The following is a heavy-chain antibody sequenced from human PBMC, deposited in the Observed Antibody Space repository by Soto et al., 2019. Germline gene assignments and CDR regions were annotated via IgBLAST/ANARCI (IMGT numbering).Heavy chain of an antibody. Sequence: GGSLRLSCAASGFTFSSYWMHWVRQAPGKGLVWVSRINSDGSSTSYADSVKGRFTISRDNAKNTLYLQMNSLRAEDTAVYYCARGLWSTSFHYYYGMDVWGQGTTVTVSS. J-gene: IGHJ6*02. CDR3: ARGLWSTSFHYYYGMDV. CDR1: GFTFSSYW. V-gene: IGHV3-74*01. CDR2: INSDGSST. D-gene: IGHD2-2*01.